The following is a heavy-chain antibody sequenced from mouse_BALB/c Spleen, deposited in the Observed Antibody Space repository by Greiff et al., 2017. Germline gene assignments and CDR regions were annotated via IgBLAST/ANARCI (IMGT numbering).Heavy chain of an antibody. D-gene: IGHD1-1*01. CDR1: GYTFTSYV. V-gene: IGHV1-14*01. Sequence: EVKLMEPGPELVKPGASVKMSCKASGYTFTSYVMHWVKQKPGQGLEWIGYINPYNDGTKYNEKFKGKATLTSDKSSSTAYMELSSLTSEDSAVYYCAREVVSTFDYWGQGTTLTVSS. CDR3: AREVVSTFDY. CDR2: INPYNDGT. J-gene: IGHJ2*01.